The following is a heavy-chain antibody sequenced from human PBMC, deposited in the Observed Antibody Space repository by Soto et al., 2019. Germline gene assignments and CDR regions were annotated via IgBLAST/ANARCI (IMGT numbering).Heavy chain of an antibody. Sequence: QEQLQESGPGLVKPSQTLSLTCTVSGGSMNSHDYYWSWIRQPPGKGLEWIGYIHNSGSTYYNPSIKSRLTISSDTSTNQFSLRLNSVTAADTALYYCARGEVRGPFDIWGQGTMVTVSS. CDR2: IHNSGST. CDR3: ARGEVRGPFDI. J-gene: IGHJ3*02. D-gene: IGHD3-10*01. CDR1: GGSMNSHDYY. V-gene: IGHV4-30-4*01.